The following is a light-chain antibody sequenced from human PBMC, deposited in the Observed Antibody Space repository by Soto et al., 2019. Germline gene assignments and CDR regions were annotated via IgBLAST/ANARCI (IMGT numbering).Light chain of an antibody. Sequence: EIGMTQSPGTLSLSPGERATLSCGASQTLSNSFIAWYQQKPGQAPRLLIYDTSSRATGVPDRYSASGSGTDFTLTISRLEPEDFAVFFCPQYGTSEIIFGQGTRLEI. J-gene: IGKJ5*01. CDR3: PQYGTSEII. CDR2: DTS. CDR1: QTLSNSF. V-gene: IGKV3-20*01.